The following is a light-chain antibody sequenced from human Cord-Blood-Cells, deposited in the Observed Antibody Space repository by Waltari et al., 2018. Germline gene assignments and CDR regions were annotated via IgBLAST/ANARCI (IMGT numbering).Light chain of an antibody. CDR1: QSISSY. J-gene: IGKJ2*01. CDR3: QQSYSTPRT. V-gene: IGKV1-39*01. Sequence: DIQMTQSPSSLSASVGDRVPITSRASQSISSYLNWYQQKPGKAPKLLIYAASSLQSGVPSRFSGSGSGTDFTLTISSLQPEDFATYYCQQSYSTPRTFGQGTKLEIK. CDR2: AAS.